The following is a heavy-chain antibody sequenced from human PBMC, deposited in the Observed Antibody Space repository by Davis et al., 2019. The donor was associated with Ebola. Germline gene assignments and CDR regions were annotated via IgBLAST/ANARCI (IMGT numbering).Heavy chain of an antibody. CDR3: ARGALTMERGVLITGDWFDP. CDR2: IYYSGRT. V-gene: IGHV4-61*01. D-gene: IGHD3-10*01. Sequence: MPSETLSLTCSVSGDSGSSGNYHWTWIRQRPGKGLEWIGYIYYSGRTNYNPSLKSRVTISVDTSKNQFSLQLSSVTAADTAVYNCARGALTMERGVLITGDWFDPWGQGTLVTVSP. CDR1: GDSGSSGNYH. J-gene: IGHJ5*02.